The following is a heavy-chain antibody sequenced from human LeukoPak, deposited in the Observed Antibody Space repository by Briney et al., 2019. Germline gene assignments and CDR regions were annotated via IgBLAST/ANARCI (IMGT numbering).Heavy chain of an antibody. J-gene: IGHJ4*02. CDR2: IYPNSGAT. CDR1: GGTFSSYA. CDR3: GTLLSNGPFDS. Sequence: ASVKVSCKATGGTFSSYAISWVRQAPRQGLEWMGYIYPNSGATKYAQKFQGRVTMTRDTSISTAYMELSGLRSDDTAVYYCGTLLSNGPFDSWGQGSLVTVSS. V-gene: IGHV1-2*02.